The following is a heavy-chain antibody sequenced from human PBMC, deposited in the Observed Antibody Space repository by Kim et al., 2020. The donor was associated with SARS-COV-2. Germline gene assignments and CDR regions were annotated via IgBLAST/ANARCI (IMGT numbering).Heavy chain of an antibody. CDR1: GVTFSKAW. V-gene: IGHV3-15*01. CDR3: TTLYTLPMGN. D-gene: IGHD2-8*01. Sequence: GGSLRLSCAASGVTFSKAWMNWVRQAPGRGLEWVGRIKIKSDGGTTDYAAPVKGRSTISRYESKNTLYVQMNSLKIADTALYYCTTLYTLPMGNWGQGTLVTVSS. J-gene: IGHJ4*02. CDR2: IKIKSDGGTT.